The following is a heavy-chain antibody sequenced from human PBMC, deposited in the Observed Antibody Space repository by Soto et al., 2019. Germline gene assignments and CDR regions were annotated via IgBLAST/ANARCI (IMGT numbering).Heavy chain of an antibody. CDR3: ARGDYDFWSGYYVPYYFDY. Sequence: ASVKVSCKASGYTFTSYGISWVRQAPGQGLEWMGWISAYNGNTNYAQKLQGRVTMTTDTSTSTAYMELRSLRSDDTAVYYCARGDYDFWSGYYVPYYFDYWGQGTLVTVSS. V-gene: IGHV1-18*01. CDR1: GYTFTSYG. CDR2: ISAYNGNT. D-gene: IGHD3-3*01. J-gene: IGHJ4*02.